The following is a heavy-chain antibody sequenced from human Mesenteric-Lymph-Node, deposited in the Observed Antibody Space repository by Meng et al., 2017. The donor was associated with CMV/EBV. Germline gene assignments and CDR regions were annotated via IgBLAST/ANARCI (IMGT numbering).Heavy chain of an antibody. CDR2: IKQDGSER. Sequence: GESLKISCTVSEFTFSSYWMNWVRQVPGKGLEWVANIKQDGSERHYVESVKGRFTISRNNARNSLFLQMDGLRAEDTAVYYCARQKCGGDCDMDVWGQGTTVTV. V-gene: IGHV3-7*01. D-gene: IGHD2-21*01. J-gene: IGHJ6*02. CDR3: ARQKCGGDCDMDV. CDR1: EFTFSSYW.